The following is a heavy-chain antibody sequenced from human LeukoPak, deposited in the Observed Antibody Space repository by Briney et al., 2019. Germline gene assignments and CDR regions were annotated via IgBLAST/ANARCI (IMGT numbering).Heavy chain of an antibody. V-gene: IGHV3-23*01. J-gene: IGHJ4*02. D-gene: IGHD5-18*01. CDR1: GFTFSSYA. CDR3: AKDRGYSYGYFGY. Sequence: PGGSLRLSCAASGFTFSSYAMSWVRQALGKGLEWVSAISGSGGSTYYADSVKGRFTISRDNSKNTLYLQMNSLRAEDTAVYYCAKDRGYSYGYFGYWGQGTLVTVSS. CDR2: ISGSGGST.